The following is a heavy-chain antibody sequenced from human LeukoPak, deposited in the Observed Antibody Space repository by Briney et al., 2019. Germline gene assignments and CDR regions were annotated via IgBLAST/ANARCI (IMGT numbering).Heavy chain of an antibody. CDR2: IYYSGSI. Sequence: PSETLSLTCTVSGGSISSSSYYWGWIRQPPGKGLEWIGNIYYSGSIYYNPSLKSRVTISLDTSKNQFSLKLSSVTAADTAVYYCARVSYMVRGVIINWFDPWGQGTLVTVSS. CDR1: GGSISSSSYY. CDR3: ARVSYMVRGVIINWFDP. V-gene: IGHV4-39*07. J-gene: IGHJ5*02. D-gene: IGHD3-10*01.